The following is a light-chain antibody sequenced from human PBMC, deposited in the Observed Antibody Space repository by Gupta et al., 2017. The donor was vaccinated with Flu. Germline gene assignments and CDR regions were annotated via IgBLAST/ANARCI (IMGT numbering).Light chain of an antibody. CDR2: KAS. CDR3: QQYNSYSGT. V-gene: IGKV1-5*03. CDR1: QSISSW. Sequence: DIQMPQSPSTLSASEGDRVTISCRASQSISSWLAWYQQKPGKAPKVLIYKASNLESGVPSRFSGSGSGTEFTLTISSLQPDDFATYYCQQYNSYSGTFGQGTKVEIK. J-gene: IGKJ1*01.